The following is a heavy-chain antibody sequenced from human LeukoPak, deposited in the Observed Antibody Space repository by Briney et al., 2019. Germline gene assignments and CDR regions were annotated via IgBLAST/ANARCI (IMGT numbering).Heavy chain of an antibody. J-gene: IGHJ4*02. V-gene: IGHV3-7*01. CDR1: GFIFSNYW. D-gene: IGHD1-14*01. CDR3: ARENSHHLPYTLDY. CDR2: IKQDGSEK. Sequence: GGSLRLSCAGSGFIFSNYWMTWVRQAPGKGLEWVANIKQDGSEKYSVDSVKGRFTISRDNAKNSLYLQMHSLRPEDTAVYYCARENSHHLPYTLDYWVQGTLVTVSS.